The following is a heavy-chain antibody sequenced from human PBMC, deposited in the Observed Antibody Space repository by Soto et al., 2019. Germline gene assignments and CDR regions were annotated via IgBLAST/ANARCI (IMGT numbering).Heavy chain of an antibody. D-gene: IGHD2-2*01. CDR3: ARGGCSSTSCYNAFDI. Sequence: ASETLSLTCAVYGGSFSGYYWSWIRQPPGKGLEWIGEINHSGSTNYNPSLKSRVTISVDTSKNQFSLKLSSVTAADTAVYYCARGGCSSTSCYNAFDIWGQGTMVTVSS. CDR2: INHSGST. J-gene: IGHJ3*02. CDR1: GGSFSGYY. V-gene: IGHV4-34*01.